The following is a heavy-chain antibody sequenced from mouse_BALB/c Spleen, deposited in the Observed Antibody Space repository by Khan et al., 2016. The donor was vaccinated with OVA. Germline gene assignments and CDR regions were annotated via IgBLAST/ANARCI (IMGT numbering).Heavy chain of an antibody. V-gene: IGHV1-7*01. Sequence: QVQLKESGAALAKPGASVKMSCKASGYTFSTYWMHWVNQRPGQGLEWIGYINPTSGYTKYNEKFKDKATLSADKSSSTAYMQLSRLTSEDSAVYYCTRDRIDYWGQGTTLTVSS. CDR3: TRDRIDY. CDR2: INPTSGYT. CDR1: GYTFSTYW. J-gene: IGHJ2*01.